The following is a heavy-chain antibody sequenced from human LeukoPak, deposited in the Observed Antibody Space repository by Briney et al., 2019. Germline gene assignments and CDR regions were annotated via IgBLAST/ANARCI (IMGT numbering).Heavy chain of an antibody. CDR3: AKDRYSYAFEYSDS. D-gene: IGHD5-18*01. CDR1: GFTFSSYG. CDR2: ISNDGSKK. Sequence: GGSLRLSCAASGFTFSSYGMHWVRQAPGKGLDWVAVISNDGSKKYYADSVKGRFTISGDNSKNTLSLQVSSLRTEDTAVYYCAKDRYSYAFEYSDSWGQGTLVTVSS. J-gene: IGHJ4*02. V-gene: IGHV3-30*18.